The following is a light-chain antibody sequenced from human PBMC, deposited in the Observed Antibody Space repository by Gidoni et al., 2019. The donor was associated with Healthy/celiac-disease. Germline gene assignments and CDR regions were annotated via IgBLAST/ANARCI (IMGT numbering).Light chain of an antibody. CDR3: QAWDSSVV. V-gene: IGLV3-1*01. Sequence: SYELTQPPSVSVSPGQTASITCSGDQLGDKYACWYQQKPGQSPVLVIYQDSKRPSGIPERFSGSNSGNTATLTISGTQAMDEADYYGQAWDSSVVFGGGTKLTVL. CDR2: QDS. CDR1: QLGDKY. J-gene: IGLJ2*01.